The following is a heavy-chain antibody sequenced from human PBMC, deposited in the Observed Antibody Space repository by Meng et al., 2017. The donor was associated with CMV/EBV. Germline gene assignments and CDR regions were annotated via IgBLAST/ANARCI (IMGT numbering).Heavy chain of an antibody. Sequence: QVQLVQSGPEVKKPGASVKVSCKASGYTFNTFGISWVRQAPGQGLEWMGWISGYNGATNYAPKMQGKVTMTTDPSTSTAYLELRSLRSDDTAVYFCARDASLYYDSTGYHSAYWGQGTLVTVSS. CDR1: GYTFNTFG. D-gene: IGHD3-22*01. V-gene: IGHV1-18*01. CDR3: ARDASLYYDSTGYHSAY. CDR2: ISGYNGAT. J-gene: IGHJ4*02.